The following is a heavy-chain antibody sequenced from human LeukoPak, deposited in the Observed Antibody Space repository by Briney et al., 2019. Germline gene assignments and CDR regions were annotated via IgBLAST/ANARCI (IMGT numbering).Heavy chain of an antibody. V-gene: IGHV3-21*01. J-gene: IGHJ4*02. CDR1: GFTFDTYR. Sequence: GGSLRLSCAASGFTFDTYRMNWVRQAPGKGLEGVSSISASGSYIYYADSLKGRFTISRDNTKNSLFLQMNSLRAEDTAVYYCARDSPGTTASDYWGQGTLVTVSS. CDR3: ARDSPGTTASDY. D-gene: IGHD1-1*01. CDR2: ISASGSYI.